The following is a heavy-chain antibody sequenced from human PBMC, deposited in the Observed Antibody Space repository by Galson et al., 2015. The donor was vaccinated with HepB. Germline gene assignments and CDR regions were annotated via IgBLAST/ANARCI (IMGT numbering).Heavy chain of an antibody. CDR1: GFTFSGYG. J-gene: IGHJ4*02. Sequence: SLRLSCAASGFTFSGYGMHWVRQAPGKGLEWVAGIWSDGSKEYYADSVKGRFIISRDNSKNTLYLQMNSLGAEDTAIYYCVRDYSLNLDYWGQGALVTVSS. D-gene: IGHD1-14*01. CDR2: IWSDGSKE. V-gene: IGHV3-33*01. CDR3: VRDYSLNLDY.